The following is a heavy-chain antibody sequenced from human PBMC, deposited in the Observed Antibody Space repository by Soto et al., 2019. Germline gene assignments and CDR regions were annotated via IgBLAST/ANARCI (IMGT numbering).Heavy chain of an antibody. Sequence: PSETLSLTCTVSGVSVSTGVYYWTWIRQQPGKGLEWIGYIYYSGSTNYNPSLKGRVTISVDTSKNQFSLKLQSVTAADTAVYYCARGSAEAVAGILGYWGQGTLVTVSS. CDR3: ARGSAEAVAGILGY. CDR1: GVSVSTGVYY. CDR2: IYYSGST. V-gene: IGHV4-61*08. J-gene: IGHJ4*02. D-gene: IGHD6-19*01.